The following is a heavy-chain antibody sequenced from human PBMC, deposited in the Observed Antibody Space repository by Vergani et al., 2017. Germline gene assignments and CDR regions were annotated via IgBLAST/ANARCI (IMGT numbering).Heavy chain of an antibody. D-gene: IGHD7-27*01. CDR3: ARDSRPYSGSGNLTGYDAFDI. Sequence: QVQLVQSGAEVKKPGASVKVSCKASGYTFTGYYMHWVRQAPGQGLEWMGWINPNSGGTNYAQKFQGWVTMTRDTSISTAYMELSRLRSDDTAGYYCARDSRPYSGSGNLTGYDAFDIWGQGTMVTVSS. V-gene: IGHV1-2*04. CDR2: INPNSGGT. CDR1: GYTFTGYY. J-gene: IGHJ3*02.